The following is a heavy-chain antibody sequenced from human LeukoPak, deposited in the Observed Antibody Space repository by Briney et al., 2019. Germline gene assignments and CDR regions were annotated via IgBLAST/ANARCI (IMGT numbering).Heavy chain of an antibody. V-gene: IGHV1-18*01. CDR2: ISAYNGNT. D-gene: IGHD2-8*01. CDR3: ARAPSKENIALMVYAIEALDY. Sequence: GASVKVSCKASGYTFTSYGISWVRQAPGQGLEWMGWISAYNGNTNYAQKLQGRVTMTTDTSTSTAYMELRSLRSDDTAVYYCARAPSKENIALMVYAIEALDYWGQGTLVTVSS. CDR1: GYTFTSYG. J-gene: IGHJ4*02.